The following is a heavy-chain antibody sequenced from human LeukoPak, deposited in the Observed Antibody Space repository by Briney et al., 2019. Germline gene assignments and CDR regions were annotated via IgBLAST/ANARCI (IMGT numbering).Heavy chain of an antibody. J-gene: IGHJ4*02. D-gene: IGHD3-22*01. CDR1: GFTFSSYE. CDR3: AKSNYFDSGGYYFFDY. CDR2: ISSSGSTI. V-gene: IGHV3-48*03. Sequence: SGGSLRPSCAASGFTFSSYEMNWVRQAPGKGLEWVSYISSSGSTIYYADSVKGRFTISRDNSKNTLYLQMNSLRAEDTAVYYCAKSNYFDSGGYYFFDYWGQGTLVTVSS.